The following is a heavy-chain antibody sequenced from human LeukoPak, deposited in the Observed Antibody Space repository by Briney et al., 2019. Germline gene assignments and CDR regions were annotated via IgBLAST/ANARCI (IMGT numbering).Heavy chain of an antibody. CDR1: QFTFRDYW. V-gene: IGHV3-7*01. J-gene: IGHJ4*02. CDR3: ARALVLDY. CDR2: IKQDGSEK. D-gene: IGHD3-10*01. Sequence: GGSLRLSCVVSQFTFRDYWMTWVRQAPGKGLEWVANIKQDGSEKYYVDSVKGRFTISRDNAKNSLYLQMNSLRAEDTAVYYCARALVLDYWGQGTLVTVSS.